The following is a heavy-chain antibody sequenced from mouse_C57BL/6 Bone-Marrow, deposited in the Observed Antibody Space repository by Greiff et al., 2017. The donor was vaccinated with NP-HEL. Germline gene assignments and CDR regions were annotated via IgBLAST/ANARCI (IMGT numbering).Heavy chain of an antibody. Sequence: VQLQQSGAELARPGASVKLSCKASGYTFTSYGISWVKQRTGQGLEWIGEIYPRSGNTYYNEKFKGKATLTADKSSSTAYMELRSLTSEDSAVYFCAARGYYVYWGQGTLVTVSA. J-gene: IGHJ3*01. CDR3: AARGYYVY. CDR2: IYPRSGNT. D-gene: IGHD2-3*01. CDR1: GYTFTSYG. V-gene: IGHV1-81*01.